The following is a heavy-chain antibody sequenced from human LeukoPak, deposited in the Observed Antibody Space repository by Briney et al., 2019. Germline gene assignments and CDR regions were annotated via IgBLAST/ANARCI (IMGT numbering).Heavy chain of an antibody. D-gene: IGHD2-2*01. CDR2: IYYSGST. Sequence: SETLSRTCTVSGGSISSGGYYWSWIRQHPGKGLEWIGYIYYSGSTYYNPSLKSRVTISVDTSKNQFSLKLSSVTAADTAVYYCARVRIDCSSTSCYHGSFDYWGQGTLVTVSS. J-gene: IGHJ4*02. V-gene: IGHV4-31*03. CDR1: GGSISSGGYY. CDR3: ARVRIDCSSTSCYHGSFDY.